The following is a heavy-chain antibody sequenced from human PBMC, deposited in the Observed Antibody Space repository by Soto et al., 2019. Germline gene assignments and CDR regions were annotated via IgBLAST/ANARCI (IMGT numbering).Heavy chain of an antibody. J-gene: IGHJ5*02. CDR3: ARKAGYSYPSYWFDP. V-gene: IGHV1-46*01. Sequence: ASVKVSCKASGYTFTSYYMHWVRQAPGQGLEWMGIINPSGGSTSYAQKFQGRVTMTRDTSTSTVYMELSSLRSEDTAVYYYARKAGYSYPSYWFDPWGQGTLVTVSS. CDR2: INPSGGST. CDR1: GYTFTSYY. D-gene: IGHD5-18*01.